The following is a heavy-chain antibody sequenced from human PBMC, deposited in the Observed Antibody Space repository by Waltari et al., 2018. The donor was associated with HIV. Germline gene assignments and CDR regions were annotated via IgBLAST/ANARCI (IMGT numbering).Heavy chain of an antibody. CDR2: TDNRSRCDN. J-gene: IGHJ5*02. CDR3: AGGGQWLDWGGP. Sequence: QLQQSGPGLVKPSQTLSLTCDISGDTVSSNSAAWNWIRQSPARGLEWLGRTDNRSRCDNDYAASVKSLISLNSDTAKNQVSRQLKSVTPEDTAVYDCAGGGQWLDWGGPWGQGTLVTVSS. D-gene: IGHD6-19*01. CDR1: GDTVSSNSAA. V-gene: IGHV6-1*01.